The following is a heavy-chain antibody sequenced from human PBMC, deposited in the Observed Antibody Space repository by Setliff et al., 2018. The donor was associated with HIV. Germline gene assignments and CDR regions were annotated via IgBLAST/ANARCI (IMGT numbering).Heavy chain of an antibody. D-gene: IGHD1-7*01. V-gene: IGHV4-59*11. CDR2: VYYSGST. CDR3: AKAAPGTTSIDY. Sequence: PSETLSLTCTVSGGSISSHYWSWIRQPPGMGLEWIGYVYYSGSTKYNPSLKSRVTISVDTSKNQFSVKLTSVTAADSAVYFCAKAAPGTTSIDYWAQGTLVTVSS. CDR1: GGSISSHY. J-gene: IGHJ4*02.